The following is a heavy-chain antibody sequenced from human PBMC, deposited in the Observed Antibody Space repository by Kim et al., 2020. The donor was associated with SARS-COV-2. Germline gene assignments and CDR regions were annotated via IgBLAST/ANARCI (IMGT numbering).Heavy chain of an antibody. D-gene: IGHD2-21*02. V-gene: IGHV3-30*18. Sequence: GGSLRLSCVGSGFVFSDSGIHWVRQTPGRGLEWVAVMSYDGTKGYVALSVKGRFSVARDNSKNTLYLEMNGLRLDDTAVYYCVKFMDGDYVDLWGQGTPVTVS. CDR1: GFVFSDSG. CDR2: MSYDGTKG. J-gene: IGHJ4*02. CDR3: VKFMDGDYVDL.